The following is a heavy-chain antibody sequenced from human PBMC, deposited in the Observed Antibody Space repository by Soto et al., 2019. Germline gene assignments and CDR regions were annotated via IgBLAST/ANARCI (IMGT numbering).Heavy chain of an antibody. V-gene: IGHV3-23*01. CDR1: GFTFCSYA. CDR2: ISGSGGST. D-gene: IGHD1-26*01. CDR3: AKDIIVGATHY. J-gene: IGHJ4*02. Sequence: GGSLRLSCAASGFTFCSYAMSWVRQAPGKGLEWVSAISGSGGSTYYAESGKGRFTISRDNSKNTLYLQMNSLRAEDTAVYYCAKDIIVGATHYWGQGTLVTVSS.